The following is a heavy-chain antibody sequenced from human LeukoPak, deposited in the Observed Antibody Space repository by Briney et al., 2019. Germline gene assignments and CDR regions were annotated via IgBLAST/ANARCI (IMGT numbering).Heavy chain of an antibody. J-gene: IGHJ4*02. D-gene: IGHD5-18*01. V-gene: IGHV3-20*01. CDR1: GFTFSSYS. CDR2: INWNGGST. CDR3: ARDRSYGSFDF. Sequence: GGSLRLSCAASGFTFSSYSMNWVRQAPGKGLEWVSGINWNGGSTFYADSVKGRFTISRDNAKNALYLQMNSLTAEDTALYHCARDRSYGSFDFWGQGTLVTVSS.